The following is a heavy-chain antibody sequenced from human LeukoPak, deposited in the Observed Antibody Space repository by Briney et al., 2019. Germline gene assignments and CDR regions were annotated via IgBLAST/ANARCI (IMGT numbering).Heavy chain of an antibody. CDR3: AKGGRGGAYCGGDCSPYGMDV. CDR2: ISGSGGST. D-gene: IGHD2-21*02. CDR1: GFTFSSYA. V-gene: IGHV3-23*01. Sequence: GGSLRLSCAASGFTFSSYAMSWVRQAPGKGLEWVSAISGSGGSTYYADSVKGRFTISRDNSKNTLYLQMNSLRAEDTAVYYCAKGGRGGAYCGGDCSPYGMDVWGQGTTVTVSS. J-gene: IGHJ6*02.